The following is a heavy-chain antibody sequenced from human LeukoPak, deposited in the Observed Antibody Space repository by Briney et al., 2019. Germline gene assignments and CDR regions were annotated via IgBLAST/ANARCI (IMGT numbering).Heavy chain of an antibody. CDR3: ARDLGYSYGYAFDY. D-gene: IGHD5-18*01. Sequence: ASVKVSCKASGYIFTNFGISWVRQARGQGLEWMGWISGYNGNTKYVQKFQGRVTMTTDTSTSTAYMELRSLRSDDTAVYYCARDLGYSYGYAFDYWGQGTLVTVSS. V-gene: IGHV1-18*01. CDR2: ISGYNGNT. J-gene: IGHJ4*02. CDR1: GYIFTNFG.